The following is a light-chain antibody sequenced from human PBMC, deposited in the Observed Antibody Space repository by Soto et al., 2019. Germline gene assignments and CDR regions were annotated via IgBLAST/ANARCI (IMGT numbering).Light chain of an antibody. Sequence: DIPMTQSPSTLSASVLDRVTITCLASQSVRIRLAWYQQRPGKAPQLLIYDASTLESGVPSRFSGSGSGTEFPLTISTLQPDDSATYYPKQYIFVSWTFAQGPRVDTK. J-gene: IGKJ1*01. CDR1: QSVRIR. CDR2: DAS. CDR3: KQYIFVSWT. V-gene: IGKV1-5*01.